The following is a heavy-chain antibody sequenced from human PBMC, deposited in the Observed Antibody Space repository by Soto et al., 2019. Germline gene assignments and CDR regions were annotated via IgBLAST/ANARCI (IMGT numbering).Heavy chain of an antibody. V-gene: IGHV3-30-3*01. CDR3: AGVRTMGMGMILLDY. CDR1: GFTFSSYA. CDR2: ISYDGSNK. J-gene: IGHJ4*02. D-gene: IGHD2-15*01. Sequence: GGSLRLSCAASGFTFSSYAMHWVRQAPGKGLEWVAVISYDGSNKYYADSVKGRFTISRDNSNNTLYLQMNSLRAEDTAVYYCAGVRTMGMGMILLDYWGQGTLVTVSS.